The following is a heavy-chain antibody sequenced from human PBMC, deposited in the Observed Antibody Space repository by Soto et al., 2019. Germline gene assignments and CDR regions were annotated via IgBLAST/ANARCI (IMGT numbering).Heavy chain of an antibody. Sequence: ASVKVSCKASGYTFTSYDINWVRQATGQGLEWMGWMNPNSGNTGYAQKFQGRVTMTRNTSISTAYMELSSLRSEDTAVYYCARGVVVVPDYYYYYYMDVWGKGTTVTVSS. V-gene: IGHV1-8*01. CDR1: GYTFTSYD. CDR2: MNPNSGNT. D-gene: IGHD2-2*01. J-gene: IGHJ6*03. CDR3: ARGVVVVPDYYYYYYMDV.